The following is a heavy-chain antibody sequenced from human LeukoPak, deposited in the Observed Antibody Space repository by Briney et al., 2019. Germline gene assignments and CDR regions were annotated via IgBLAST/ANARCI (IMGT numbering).Heavy chain of an antibody. J-gene: IGHJ3*02. Sequence: SETLSLTCTVSGGSISSYYWSWSRQPPGMGLEWIGYIYYSGSTNYNPSLKSRVTISVDTSKNQFSLKLSSVTAADTAVYYCAADCSSTSCYSEFAFDIWGQGTMVTVSS. D-gene: IGHD2-2*01. CDR1: GGSISSYY. CDR2: IYYSGST. CDR3: AADCSSTSCYSEFAFDI. V-gene: IGHV4-59*01.